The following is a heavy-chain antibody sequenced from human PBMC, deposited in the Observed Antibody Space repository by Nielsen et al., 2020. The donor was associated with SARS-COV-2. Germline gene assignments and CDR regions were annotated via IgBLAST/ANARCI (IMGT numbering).Heavy chain of an antibody. CDR1: GFTFSSYA. Sequence: GESLKISCAASGFTFSSYAMSWVRQAPGKGLEWVLVIYSGGSSTYYADSVKGRFTISRDNSKNTLYLQMNSLRAEDTAVYYCAKDQQKAGYYGSGSYYFWGQGTLVTVSS. CDR2: IYSGGSST. CDR3: AKDQQKAGYYGSGSYYF. V-gene: IGHV3-23*03. D-gene: IGHD3-10*01. J-gene: IGHJ4*02.